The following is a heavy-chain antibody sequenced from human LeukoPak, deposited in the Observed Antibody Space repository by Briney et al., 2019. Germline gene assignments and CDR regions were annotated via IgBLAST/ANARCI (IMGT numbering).Heavy chain of an antibody. D-gene: IGHD5-18*01. Sequence: ASVKVSCKASGGTFSSYAISWVRQAPGQGLEWMGIINPSGGSTTYAQKFQGRVTMTRDVSTSTVYMELSSLKSEDTAVYYCANMGYSYAPGLFDPWGQGTLVTVSS. V-gene: IGHV1-46*01. CDR3: ANMGYSYAPGLFDP. CDR2: INPSGGST. J-gene: IGHJ5*02. CDR1: GGTFSSYA.